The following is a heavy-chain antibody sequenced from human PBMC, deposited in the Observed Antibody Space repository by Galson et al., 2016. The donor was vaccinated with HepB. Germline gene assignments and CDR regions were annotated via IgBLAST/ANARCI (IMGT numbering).Heavy chain of an antibody. Sequence: LRLSCAASGFTFNNYGMTWVRQAPGKGLEVVSSISRSGDSTDYADSVKGRFIISRDNTKNTLSLQMNSLRAEDTAVYYCVQGSTAPAVWGKGTTVSVSS. CDR1: GFTFNNYG. J-gene: IGHJ6*04. D-gene: IGHD2-2*01. V-gene: IGHV3-23*01. CDR3: VQGSTAPAV. CDR2: ISRSGDST.